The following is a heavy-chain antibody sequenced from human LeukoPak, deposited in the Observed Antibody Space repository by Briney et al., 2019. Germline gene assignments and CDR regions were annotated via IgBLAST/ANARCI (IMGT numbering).Heavy chain of an antibody. CDR3: AKLLGTATTYDS. D-gene: IGHD5-24*01. CDR2: INPDGSQK. Sequence: GGSLTLSCEASGFTFSGNWMSRVRQAPGKGLEWVASINPDGSQKLYVDSVKGRFTISRDNTKSSLYLQMNSLGAEDTAMYYCAKLLGTATTYDSWGQGTRVTVSS. V-gene: IGHV3-7*01. J-gene: IGHJ4*02. CDR1: GFTFSGNW.